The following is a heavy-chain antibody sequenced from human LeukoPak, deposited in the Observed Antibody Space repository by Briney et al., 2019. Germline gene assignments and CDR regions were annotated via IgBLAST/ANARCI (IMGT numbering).Heavy chain of an antibody. J-gene: IGHJ4*02. CDR1: GGSIGSYY. CDR3: ASPRSGYRYTFDY. CDR2: IYYSGST. V-gene: IGHV4-59*08. Sequence: PSETLSLTCTVSGGSIGSYYWSWIRQPPGKGLEWIGYIYYSGSTNYNPSLKSRVSISLDTSKNRFSLNLNFVTAADTAVYYCASPRSGYRYTFDYWGQGALVTVSS. D-gene: IGHD3-22*01.